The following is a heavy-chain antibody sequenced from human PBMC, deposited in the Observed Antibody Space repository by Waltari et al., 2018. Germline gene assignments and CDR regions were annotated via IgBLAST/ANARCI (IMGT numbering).Heavy chain of an antibody. CDR1: GGSISSSSYY. V-gene: IGHV4-39*07. D-gene: IGHD1-26*01. CDR2: IYYSGST. J-gene: IGHJ4*02. Sequence: QLQLQESGPGLVKPSETLSLTCTVSGGSISSSSYYWGWIRQPPGKGLEWIGSIYYSGSTSYTPSLKSRVTISVDTSKNQFSLKLSSVTAADTAVYYCARDMWEHLSDYWGQGTLVTVSS. CDR3: ARDMWEHLSDY.